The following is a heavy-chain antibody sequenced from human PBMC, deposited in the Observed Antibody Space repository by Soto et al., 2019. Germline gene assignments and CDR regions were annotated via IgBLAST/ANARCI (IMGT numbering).Heavy chain of an antibody. CDR1: GGSINSSSYF. J-gene: IGHJ5*02. D-gene: IGHD6-19*01. CDR3: ARHYSSGSRNWFDP. CDR2: IYYSGST. V-gene: IGHV4-39*01. Sequence: SETLSLTCSVSGGSINSSSYFWGWVRQPPGKGLEWIGSIYYSGSTYYNPSLRSRVTISVDTSKNQFSLKLSSVTAADTAVFYCARHYSSGSRNWFDPWGQGTLVAVSS.